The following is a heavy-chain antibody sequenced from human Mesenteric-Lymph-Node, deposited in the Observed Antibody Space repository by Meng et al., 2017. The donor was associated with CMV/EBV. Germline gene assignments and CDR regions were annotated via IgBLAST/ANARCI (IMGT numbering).Heavy chain of an antibody. CDR1: GGSINSYY. D-gene: IGHD2-21*01. J-gene: IGHJ6*02. CDR2: IYYSGST. V-gene: IGHV4-59*08. Sequence: GSLRLSCTVSGGSINSYYWSWIRQPPGKGLEWIGYIYYSGSTNYNPSLKSRVTISVDTSKNQFSLKLSSVTAADTAVYYCARAGHIVVVIATYGMDVWGQGTTVTVSS. CDR3: ARAGHIVVVIATYGMDV.